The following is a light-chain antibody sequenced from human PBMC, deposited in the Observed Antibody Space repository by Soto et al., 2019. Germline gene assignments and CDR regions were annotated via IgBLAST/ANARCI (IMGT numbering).Light chain of an antibody. V-gene: IGKV3D-20*02. CDR3: QQRSNWPLIT. CDR1: QSVTSSY. Sequence: EIVLTQSPGTLSLSPGERATLSFRASQSVTSSYLAWYQQRPGQGPRLLFYGASSRATGIPDRISGSGSGTDFTLTISRLEPEDFAVYYCQQRSNWPLITFGQGTRLEI. J-gene: IGKJ5*01. CDR2: GAS.